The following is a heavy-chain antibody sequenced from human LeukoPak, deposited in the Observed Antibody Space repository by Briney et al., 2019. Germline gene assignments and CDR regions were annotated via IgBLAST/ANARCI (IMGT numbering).Heavy chain of an antibody. D-gene: IGHD3-10*01. CDR3: ARAYGSGSSHMANY. CDR1: GFSFSSYK. Sequence: GRSLRLSCAASGFSFSSYKMNWVRQAPGKGLEWVSSISGSSSYIYYADSVKGRFTISRDNAKNSLYLQMNSLRVEDTAVYYCARAYGSGSSHMANYWGQGTLVTVSS. CDR2: ISGSSSYI. J-gene: IGHJ4*02. V-gene: IGHV3-21*01.